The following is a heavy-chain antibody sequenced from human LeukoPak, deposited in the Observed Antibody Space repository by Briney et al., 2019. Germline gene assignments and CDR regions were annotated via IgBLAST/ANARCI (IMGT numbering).Heavy chain of an antibody. CDR1: DYDFTSVG. Sequence: ASVKVSCKASDYDFTSVGITWVRRAPGQGLEWMGWISPYNGNTRYAQKFQGRVAMTTDTSTTTAYMELRGLRFNDTAVYYCARAGPGGGWYFDYWGQGTLVTVSS. J-gene: IGHJ4*02. V-gene: IGHV1-18*01. D-gene: IGHD6-19*01. CDR2: ISPYNGNT. CDR3: ARAGPGGGWYFDY.